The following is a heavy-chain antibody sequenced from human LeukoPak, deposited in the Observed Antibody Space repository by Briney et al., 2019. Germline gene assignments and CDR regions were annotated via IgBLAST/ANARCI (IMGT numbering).Heavy chain of an antibody. D-gene: IGHD5-24*01. J-gene: IGHJ4*02. CDR2: IFYSGNT. CDR1: GGSISSSNYY. V-gene: IGHV4-39*07. CDR3: ARGTGDGYNLFDY. Sequence: SETLSLTCTVSGGSISSSNYYWVWIRQPPGKGLEWIGSIFYSGNTNYNPSLKSRVTISVDTSKNQFSLKLSSVTAADTAVYYCARGTGDGYNLFDYWGQGTLVTVSS.